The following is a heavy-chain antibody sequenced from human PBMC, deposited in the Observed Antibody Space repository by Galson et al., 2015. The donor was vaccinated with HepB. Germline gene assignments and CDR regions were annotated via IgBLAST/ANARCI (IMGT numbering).Heavy chain of an antibody. CDR2: IGGSGDST. CDR3: SKAVPPVKKYSFHH. CDR1: GFTFSSYA. J-gene: IGHJ4*02. Sequence: SLRLSCAASGFTFSSYAMSWVRQAPGKGLEWVSTIGGSGDSTNYADSVKGQFTISRDNSKNTVFLQMNSLRAEDTAVYYCSKAVPPVKKYSFHHWGQGTLVTVSA. D-gene: IGHD3-16*02. V-gene: IGHV3-23*01.